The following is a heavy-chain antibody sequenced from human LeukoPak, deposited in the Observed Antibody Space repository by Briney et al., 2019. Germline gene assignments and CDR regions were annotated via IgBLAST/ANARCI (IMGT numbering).Heavy chain of an antibody. J-gene: IGHJ4*02. CDR3: ARGRPVDY. Sequence: GGSLRLSCAASGFTFSSNSMNWVRQAPGKGLEWVSYISSSRGTIYYADSVKGRFTISRDNAKNSLYLQMNSLRAEDTAVYYCARGRPVDYWGQGTQVTVSS. V-gene: IGHV3-48*04. D-gene: IGHD6-6*01. CDR1: GFTFSSNS. CDR2: ISSSRGTI.